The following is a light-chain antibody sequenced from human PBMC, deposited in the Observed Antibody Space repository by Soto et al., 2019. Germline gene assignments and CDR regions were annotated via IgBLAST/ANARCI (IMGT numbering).Light chain of an antibody. CDR3: EALDDNLNGPV. Sequence: HSVLTQPRSATGTPGQRATISYSGISSNFGSNTVNWYQPLPTTAPKLLIYADDQRPSGVPDRFSGSKSGTSASLAISGLQSEHEADYYCEALDDNLNGPVSGTGTKVTAL. CDR2: ADD. V-gene: IGLV1-44*01. CDR1: SSNFGSNT. J-gene: IGLJ1*01.